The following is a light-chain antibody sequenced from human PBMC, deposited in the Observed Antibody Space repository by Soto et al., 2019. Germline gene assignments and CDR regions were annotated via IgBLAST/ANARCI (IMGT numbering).Light chain of an antibody. CDR2: AAS. V-gene: IGKV1-39*01. CDR3: QHGYVAPYS. Sequence: DIQMTQSPSSVSASIGDTVTITCRASQDINVYLNWYRQKPGEVPKLLIYAASTLHSGVPSRFTGSGSETDFTLTITSLQPEDFATYYCQHGYVAPYSFGQGTKVDI. CDR1: QDINVY. J-gene: IGKJ2*03.